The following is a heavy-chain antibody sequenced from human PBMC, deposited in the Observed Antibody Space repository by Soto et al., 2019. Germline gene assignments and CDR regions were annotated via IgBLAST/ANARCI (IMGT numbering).Heavy chain of an antibody. CDR3: VRSVTAPMQRHNWFDP. J-gene: IGHJ5*02. D-gene: IGHD2-2*01. V-gene: IGHV3-21*01. Sequence: EVHLVESGGGLVKPGGSLRLSCAASGFTFSSYDMNWVRQAPGKGLEYVSSITTSGSYIYYGDSVRGRFTTSRDNTKKSLFLQMDSLRAEYTALYYCVRSVTAPMQRHNWFDPWGQGTLVTVSS. CDR1: GFTFSSYD. CDR2: ITTSGSYI.